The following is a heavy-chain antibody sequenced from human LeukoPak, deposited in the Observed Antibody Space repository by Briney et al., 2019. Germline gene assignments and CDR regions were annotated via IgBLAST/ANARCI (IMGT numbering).Heavy chain of an antibody. CDR1: GFTFSSYA. CDR3: AKFRIAARSYYYYYGMDV. Sequence: PGGSLRLSCAASGFTFSSYAMSWVRQAPGKGLEWVSAISGSGGSTYYADSVKGRFTISRDNSKNTLYLQMNSLRAEDTAVYYCAKFRIAARSYYYYYGMDVWGQGTTVTVSS. J-gene: IGHJ6*02. D-gene: IGHD6-13*01. V-gene: IGHV3-23*01. CDR2: ISGSGGST.